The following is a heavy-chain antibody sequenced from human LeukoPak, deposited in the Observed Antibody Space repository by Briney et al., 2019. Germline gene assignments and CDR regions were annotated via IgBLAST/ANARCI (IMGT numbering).Heavy chain of an antibody. CDR1: GGSLSGYY. Sequence: SETLSLTCAVYGGSLSGYYWSWIRQPPGKGLEWIGEINHSGSTNYNPSLKGRVTISVDTSKNQFSLKLSSVTAADTAVYYCARGLRGHYGSGSYYKRGVYFDYWGQGTLVTVSS. CDR2: INHSGST. V-gene: IGHV4-34*01. CDR3: ARGLRGHYGSGSYYKRGVYFDY. J-gene: IGHJ4*02. D-gene: IGHD3-10*01.